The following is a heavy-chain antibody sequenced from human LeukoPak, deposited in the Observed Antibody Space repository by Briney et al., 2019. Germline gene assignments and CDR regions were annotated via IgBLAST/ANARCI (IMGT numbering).Heavy chain of an antibody. Sequence: PGGSLRLSCAASGFTFSSYGMHWVRQAPGKGLEWVAVIWYDGSNKYYADSVKGRFTISRDNSKNTLYLQMNSLRAEDTAVYYCARDFAYYGSGSYYDAFDIWGQGTMVTVPS. J-gene: IGHJ3*02. CDR1: GFTFSSYG. CDR3: ARDFAYYGSGSYYDAFDI. CDR2: IWYDGSNK. V-gene: IGHV3-33*01. D-gene: IGHD3-10*01.